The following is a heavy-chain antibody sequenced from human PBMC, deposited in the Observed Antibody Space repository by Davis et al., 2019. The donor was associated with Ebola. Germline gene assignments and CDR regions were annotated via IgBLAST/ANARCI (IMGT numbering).Heavy chain of an antibody. D-gene: IGHD1-26*01. Sequence: GGSLRLSCAASGFTFSSYSMHWVRQASGKGLEWVGRIRSKANSYATAYAASVKGRFTISRDDSKNTAYLQMNSLKTEDTAVYYCTTTRGYSGSYHDYWGQGTLVTVSS. CDR1: GFTFSSYS. CDR3: TTTRGYSGSYHDY. J-gene: IGHJ4*02. CDR2: IRSKANSYAT. V-gene: IGHV3-73*01.